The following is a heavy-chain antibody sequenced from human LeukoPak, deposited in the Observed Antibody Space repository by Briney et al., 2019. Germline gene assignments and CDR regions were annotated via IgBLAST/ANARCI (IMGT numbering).Heavy chain of an antibody. Sequence: ASVKVSCKASGGTFSSYAISWVRQAPGQGLEWMGGISAYNGNTNYAQKLQGRVTMTTDTSTSTAYMDPRSLRSDDTAVYYCARGSRRYQLLYEVLAGDNWFDPWGQGTLVTVSS. V-gene: IGHV1-18*01. CDR1: GGTFSSYA. CDR3: ARGSRRYQLLYEVLAGDNWFDP. D-gene: IGHD2-2*02. J-gene: IGHJ5*02. CDR2: ISAYNGNT.